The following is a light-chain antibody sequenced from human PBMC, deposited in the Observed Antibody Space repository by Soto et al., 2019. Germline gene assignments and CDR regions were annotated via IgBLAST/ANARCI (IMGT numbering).Light chain of an antibody. CDR1: QSVSRSY. CDR3: QQYGSSPRWT. Sequence: IVLTQSPGTLSLSPGERANLSCRASQSVSRSYLAWCQQKPGQAPRLLIYGASSRATGIPDRFSGSGSGTDFTLTISSLEPEDFAVYYWQQYGSSPRWTCGQGTKVEIK. V-gene: IGKV3-20*01. J-gene: IGKJ1*01. CDR2: GAS.